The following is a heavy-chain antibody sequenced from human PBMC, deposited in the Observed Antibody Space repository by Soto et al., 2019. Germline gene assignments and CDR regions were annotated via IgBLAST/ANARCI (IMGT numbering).Heavy chain of an antibody. CDR1: GGSISSGDYY. V-gene: IGHV4-30-4*01. D-gene: IGHD5-12*01. CDR2: IYYSGGT. Sequence: SETLSLTCTVSGGSISSGDYYWSWIRQPPGKGLEWIGYIYYSGGTYYNPSLKSRVTISVDTSKNQFSLKLSSVTAADTAVYYCARVRGYSGYDVDYWGQGTLVTVSS. CDR3: ARVRGYSGYDVDY. J-gene: IGHJ4*02.